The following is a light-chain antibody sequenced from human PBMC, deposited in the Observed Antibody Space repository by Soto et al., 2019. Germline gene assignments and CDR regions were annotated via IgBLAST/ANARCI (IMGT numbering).Light chain of an antibody. Sequence: EIVMTQSPATLSVSPGERATLSRRASQSISTNLAWYQQKPGQAPRLLIYGASTRATGVPARFSGSGSGTEFTLTISSLQSEDFAVYYCQQYNNWPGTFGQGTKVEIK. CDR3: QQYNNWPGT. CDR1: QSISTN. V-gene: IGKV3-15*01. CDR2: GAS. J-gene: IGKJ1*01.